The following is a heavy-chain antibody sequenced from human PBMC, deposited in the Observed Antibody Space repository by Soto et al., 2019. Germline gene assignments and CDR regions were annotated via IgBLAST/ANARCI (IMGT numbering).Heavy chain of an antibody. CDR3: AKGLPYYYDSSAPPFHY. D-gene: IGHD3-22*01. J-gene: IGHJ4*02. V-gene: IGHV3-30*18. CDR2: ISYDGRNK. CDR1: GFTFNNYG. Sequence: QVQLMESGGGVVQPGRSLRLSCAASGFTFNNYGMQWVRQAPGKGLEWVAIISYDGRNKYYADSVKGRFTTSRDNSRNTLHLQMNGLRNEDTAVYYCAKGLPYYYDSSAPPFHYWGQGTLVTVSS.